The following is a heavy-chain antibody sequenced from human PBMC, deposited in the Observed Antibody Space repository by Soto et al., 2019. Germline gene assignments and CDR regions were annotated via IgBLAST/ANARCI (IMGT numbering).Heavy chain of an antibody. D-gene: IGHD3-22*01. V-gene: IGHV4-30-2*01. CDR1: GGSISSGGYS. CDR3: ARFSYYDSSGYASNYFDY. CDR2: IYHSGST. J-gene: IGHJ4*02. Sequence: QLQLQESGSGLVKPSQTLSLTCAVSGGSISSGGYSWSWIRQPPGKGLEWIGYIYHSGSTYYNPSLKSRVTISVDRSKNQFALMLSSVTAADTAVYYCARFSYYDSSGYASNYFDYWGQGTLVTVSS.